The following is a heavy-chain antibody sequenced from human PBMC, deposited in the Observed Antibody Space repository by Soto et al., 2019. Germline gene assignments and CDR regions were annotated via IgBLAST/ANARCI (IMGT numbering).Heavy chain of an antibody. CDR1: GLTFSNYW. V-gene: IGHV3-7*05. J-gene: IGHJ4*02. CDR3: TRDRGRRGGSFGDY. D-gene: IGHD1-26*01. Sequence: EVQLVESGGGLVQPGGSLRLSCVASGLTFSNYWMTWVRQAPGKGLEWVANINQDASEKYYVDSVEGRFTISRDNAKNSMYLQMNSLTAEDTAIYSCTRDRGRRGGSFGDYWGQGTLVTVSS. CDR2: INQDASEK.